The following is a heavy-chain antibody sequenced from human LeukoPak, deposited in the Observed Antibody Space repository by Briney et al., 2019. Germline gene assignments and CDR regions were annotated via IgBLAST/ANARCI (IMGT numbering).Heavy chain of an antibody. CDR1: GGSFSGYY. V-gene: IGHV4-59*01. D-gene: IGHD6-6*01. CDR2: IYYSGST. Sequence: SETLSLTCAVYGGSFSGYYWSWIRQPPGKGLEWIGYIYYSGSTNYNPSLKSRVTISVDTSKNQFSLKLSSVTAADTAVYYCARDRGGSSSTNYYYYGMGVWGQGTTVTVSS. CDR3: ARDRGGSSSTNYYYYGMGV. J-gene: IGHJ6*02.